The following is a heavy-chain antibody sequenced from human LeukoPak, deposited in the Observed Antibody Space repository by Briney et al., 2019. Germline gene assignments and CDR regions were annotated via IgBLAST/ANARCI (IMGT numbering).Heavy chain of an antibody. Sequence: ASVKVSRKASGGTFSSYAISWVRQAPGQGLEWMGGIIPIFGTANYAQKFQGRVTITADESTSTAYMELSSLRSEDTAVYYCATNYYDSSGYFPFDYWGQGTLVTVSS. CDR3: ATNYYDSSGYFPFDY. CDR1: GGTFSSYA. CDR2: IIPIFGTA. V-gene: IGHV1-69*13. D-gene: IGHD3-22*01. J-gene: IGHJ4*02.